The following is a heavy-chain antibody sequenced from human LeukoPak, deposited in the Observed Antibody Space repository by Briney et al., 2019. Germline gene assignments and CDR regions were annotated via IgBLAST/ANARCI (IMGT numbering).Heavy chain of an antibody. V-gene: IGHV1-2*02. Sequence: ASVKVSCKASGYTFTGYYMHWVRQAPGQGLEWMGWINPNSGGTNYAQKFQGRVTMTRDTSISTAYMELGRLRSDDTAVYYCARYPFSSWYLWFDPWGQGTLVTVSS. CDR3: ARYPFSSWYLWFDP. J-gene: IGHJ5*02. CDR1: GYTFTGYY. CDR2: INPNSGGT. D-gene: IGHD6-13*01.